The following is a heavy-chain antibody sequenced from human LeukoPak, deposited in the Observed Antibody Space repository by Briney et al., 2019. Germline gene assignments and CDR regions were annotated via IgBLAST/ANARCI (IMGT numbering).Heavy chain of an antibody. CDR1: GFTFSSYE. CDR3: ARVNDITEGRGYFDY. V-gene: IGHV3-48*03. J-gene: IGHJ4*02. CDR2: ISNNGETI. D-gene: IGHD3-9*01. Sequence: PGGSLRLSCAASGFTFSSYEMNWVRQAPGKGLEWVSYISNNGETIYYADSVKGRFTISRDNAKNSLYLQMNSLRAKDTAVYYCARVNDITEGRGYFDYWGQGTLVTVSS.